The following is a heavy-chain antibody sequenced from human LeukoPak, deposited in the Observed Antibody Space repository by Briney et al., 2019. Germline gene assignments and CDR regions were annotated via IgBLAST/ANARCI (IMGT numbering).Heavy chain of an antibody. CDR1: GGSISSYY. Sequence: SETLSLTCTVSGGSISSYYWSWIRQPPGKGLEWIGSIYYSGSTYYNPSLKSRVTISVDTSKNQFSLKLSSVTAADTAVYYCARHVPGQWPYYYYYMDVWGKGTTVTVSS. J-gene: IGHJ6*03. CDR3: ARHVPGQWPYYYYYMDV. V-gene: IGHV4-39*01. D-gene: IGHD6-19*01. CDR2: IYYSGST.